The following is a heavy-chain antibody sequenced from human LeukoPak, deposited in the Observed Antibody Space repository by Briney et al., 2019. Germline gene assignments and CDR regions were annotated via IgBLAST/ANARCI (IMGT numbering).Heavy chain of an antibody. D-gene: IGHD5-18*01. V-gene: IGHV3-49*04. CDR1: GFTFGDYA. CDR2: IRSKAYGGTT. CDR3: TRGGYSSDY. J-gene: IGHJ4*02. Sequence: GGSLRLSCTASGFTFGDYAMSWVRQAPGKGLEWVGFIRSKAYGGTTEYAASVKGSFTISRDDSKSIAYLQMNSLKTEDTAVYYCTRGGYSSDYWGQGTLVTVSS.